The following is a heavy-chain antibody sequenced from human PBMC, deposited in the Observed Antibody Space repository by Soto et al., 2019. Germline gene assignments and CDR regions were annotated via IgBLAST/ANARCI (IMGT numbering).Heavy chain of an antibody. D-gene: IGHD6-6*01. CDR1: GGTFSSYA. Sequence: ASVKVSCKASGGTFSSYAISWVRQAPGQGLEWMGGIIPIFGTANYAQKFQGRVTITADESTSTAYMELSSLRSEDTAVYYCARGTAARREFDYWGQGTLVTVSS. V-gene: IGHV1-69*13. CDR3: ARGTAARREFDY. J-gene: IGHJ4*02. CDR2: IIPIFGTA.